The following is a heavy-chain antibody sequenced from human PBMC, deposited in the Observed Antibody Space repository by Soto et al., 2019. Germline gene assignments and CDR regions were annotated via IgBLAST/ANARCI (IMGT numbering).Heavy chain of an antibody. V-gene: IGHV4-61*01. CDR1: GGSVSSGSYY. Sequence: SETLSLTCTVSGGSVSSGSYYWSWIRQPPGKGLEWIGYIYYSGSTNYNPSLKSRVTISVDTSKNQFSLKLSSVTAADTAVYYCARLREDDYGDYVSLYYFDYWGQGTLVTVSS. J-gene: IGHJ4*02. D-gene: IGHD4-17*01. CDR3: ARLREDDYGDYVSLYYFDY. CDR2: IYYSGST.